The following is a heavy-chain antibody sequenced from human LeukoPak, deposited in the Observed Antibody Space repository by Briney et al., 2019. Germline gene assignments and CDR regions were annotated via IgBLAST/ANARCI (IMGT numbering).Heavy chain of an antibody. CDR1: GSTFSDYG. J-gene: IGHJ4*02. V-gene: IGHV3-30*02. Sequence: GGSLRLSCVASGSTFSDYGMHWVRQAPGKGLEWVAFIRYDANNYFYADSVKGRFTISRDNSKNTLYLQMNSLRPEDTAVYSCAKDAPKYSSGSIYFDHWGQGTLVTVSS. CDR2: IRYDANNY. CDR3: AKDAPKYSSGSIYFDH. D-gene: IGHD5-18*01.